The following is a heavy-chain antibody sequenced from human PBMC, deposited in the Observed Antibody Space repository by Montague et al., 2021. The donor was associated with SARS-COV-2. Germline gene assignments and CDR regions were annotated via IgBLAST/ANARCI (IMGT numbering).Heavy chain of an antibody. CDR3: ARDGWAHYYDSSGYEGNFDI. Sequence: SLRLSCAASGFTFRSYTMNWVRQVPGKGLEWVSCISSSSSYIYYADSVKGRFTIFRDNAKNSLFLQMNSLRAEDTAVYYCARDGWAHYYDSSGYEGNFDIWGQGTMVTVSS. CDR1: GFTFRSYT. J-gene: IGHJ3*02. V-gene: IGHV3-21*01. D-gene: IGHD3-22*01. CDR2: ISSSSSYI.